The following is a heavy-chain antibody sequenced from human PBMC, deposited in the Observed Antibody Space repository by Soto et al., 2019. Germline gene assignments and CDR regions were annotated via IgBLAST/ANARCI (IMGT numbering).Heavy chain of an antibody. CDR1: GFTVNTNY. D-gene: IGHD1-26*01. J-gene: IGHJ6*03. Sequence: VQLVESGGGLVQPGGSLRLSCAASGFTVNTNYMTWVRQTPGRGLEWVSVIYSGGTTYYADSVKGRFSISRDNSKNTLYLQMNSLRAEDTAVYYCAREFVVGRTGYYMDVWGKGTTVTVSS. V-gene: IGHV3-66*01. CDR3: AREFVVGRTGYYMDV. CDR2: IYSGGTT.